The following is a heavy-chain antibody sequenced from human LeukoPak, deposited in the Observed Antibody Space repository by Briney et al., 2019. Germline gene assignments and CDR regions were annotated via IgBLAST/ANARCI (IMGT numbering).Heavy chain of an antibody. CDR3: ATEPHSSGFDY. J-gene: IGHJ4*02. D-gene: IGHD6-19*01. CDR1: GFTFSSYG. Sequence: PGGSLRRSCAASGFTFSSYGMHWVRQAPGKGLEWVAVISYDGSNKYYADSVKGRFTISRDNAKNSLYLQMNSLRAEDTAVYYCATEPHSSGFDYWGQGTLVTVSS. CDR2: ISYDGSNK. V-gene: IGHV3-30*03.